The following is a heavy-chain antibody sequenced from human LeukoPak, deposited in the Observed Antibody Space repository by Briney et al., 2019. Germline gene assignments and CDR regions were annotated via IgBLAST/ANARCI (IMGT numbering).Heavy chain of an antibody. CDR2: INHSGSA. CDR3: ARHLGATALYSYYYMDV. V-gene: IGHV4-34*01. Sequence: PSETLSLTCAVYGGSFSGYYWNWIRQPPGKGLEWIGEINHSGSAKYDPSLKSRVTISVDRSKNQFSLKLTSVTAADTAVYYCARHLGATALYSYYYMDVWGKGTPVTVSS. CDR1: GGSFSGYY. J-gene: IGHJ6*03. D-gene: IGHD1-26*01.